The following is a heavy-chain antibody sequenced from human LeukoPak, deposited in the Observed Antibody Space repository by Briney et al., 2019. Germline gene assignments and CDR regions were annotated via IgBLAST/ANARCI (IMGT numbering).Heavy chain of an antibody. Sequence: PEALSLTCTVCGGSISSYYGCWMREPPGKGVGWVGYIYYSGRTNYNPSLKSRVTISVDTSKNQFSLKLSSVTAADTAVYYCARDLRIQLWLGWFDPWGQGTLVPVSS. CDR1: GGSISSYY. CDR2: IYYSGRT. V-gene: IGHV4-59*01. D-gene: IGHD5-18*01. J-gene: IGHJ5*02. CDR3: ARDLRIQLWLGWFDP.